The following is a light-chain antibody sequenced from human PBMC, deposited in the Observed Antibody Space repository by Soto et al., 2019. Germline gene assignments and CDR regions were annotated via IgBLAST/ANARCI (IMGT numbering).Light chain of an antibody. CDR3: QQYNNWPRT. CDR1: QSVSSN. V-gene: IGKV3-15*01. CDR2: GAS. J-gene: IGKJ1*01. Sequence: EIVMTQSPATLSVSPGERATLSCRASQSVSSNLAWYQQKPGQATRLLIYGASTRDTGIPARVSGSGSGTEFTLTISSLQSEDFAVYYCQQYNNWPRTFGQGTKVDI.